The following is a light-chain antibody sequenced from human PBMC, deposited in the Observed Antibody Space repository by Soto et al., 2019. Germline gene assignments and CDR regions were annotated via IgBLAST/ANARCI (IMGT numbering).Light chain of an antibody. Sequence: LTQSPGTLSLSPGEKATLSCRASQSVSSSYLAWYQQKPGQAPRLLIYGASGRATGIPDRFSGSGSGTDFTLTVSRLEPEDFAVYYCQQFGSSSWTFGQGTKV. J-gene: IGKJ1*01. V-gene: IGKV3-20*01. CDR2: GAS. CDR1: QSVSSSY. CDR3: QQFGSSSWT.